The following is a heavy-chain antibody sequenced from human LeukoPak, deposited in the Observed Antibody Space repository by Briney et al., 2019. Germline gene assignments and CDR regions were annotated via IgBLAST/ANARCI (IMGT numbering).Heavy chain of an antibody. Sequence: PGGSLGLSCAASGFTFSSDSMNWVRQAPGKGLEWVGHVYSGGNTNYDPSRRSRVTISVDSSKGQFSLRLTSVTAADTAVYFCARGPALRVGRGYYYMDAWGKGTTVTVSS. V-gene: IGHV4-59*01. J-gene: IGHJ6*03. D-gene: IGHD2-2*01. CDR2: VYSGGNT. CDR1: GFTFSSDS. CDR3: ARGPALRVGRGYYYMDA.